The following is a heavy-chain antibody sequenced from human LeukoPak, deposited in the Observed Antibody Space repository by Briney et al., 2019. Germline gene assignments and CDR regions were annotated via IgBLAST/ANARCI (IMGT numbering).Heavy chain of an antibody. CDR3: ARTDEKRISGSGSYYRGRPVDY. V-gene: IGHV4-34*01. CDR1: GGSFSGFC. J-gene: IGHJ4*02. CDR2: INHSGNT. D-gene: IGHD3-10*01. Sequence: SETLSLTCAVYGGSFSGFCWTWIRQPPGKGLEWIGEINHSGNTNYNPSLKSRVTISVDTNKNQFSLKVTSVTAADAAVHYCARTDEKRISGSGSYYRGRPVDYWGQGTLVTVSS.